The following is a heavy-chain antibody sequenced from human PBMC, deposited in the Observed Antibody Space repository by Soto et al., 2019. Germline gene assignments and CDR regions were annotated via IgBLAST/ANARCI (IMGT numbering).Heavy chain of an antibody. J-gene: IGHJ6*02. Sequence: PGGSLRLSCTASGFTFSSYAMSWVRQAPGKGLEWVSAISGSGGSTYYADSVKGRFTISRDNSKNTLYLQMNSLRAEDTAVYYCAKDGGITMIRFDLYYYGMDVWGQGTTVTVSS. CDR1: GFTFSSYA. D-gene: IGHD3-22*01. CDR3: AKDGGITMIRFDLYYYGMDV. V-gene: IGHV3-23*01. CDR2: ISGSGGST.